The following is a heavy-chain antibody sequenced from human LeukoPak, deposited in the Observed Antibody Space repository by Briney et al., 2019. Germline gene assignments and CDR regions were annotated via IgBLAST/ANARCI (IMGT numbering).Heavy chain of an antibody. J-gene: IGHJ1*01. V-gene: IGHV3-23*01. D-gene: IGHD4/OR15-4a*01. Sequence: GGSLRLFCAASGFSFSNYGMNWVRQAPGKGLEWVSGISRSGDSTYYAASVKGRFTISRDNPENTLFLQMNSLRADDTAVYFCARNRPAGYDYDYGFELQHWGQGTLVTVSS. CDR2: ISRSGDST. CDR3: ARNRPAGYDYDYGFELQH. CDR1: GFSFSNYG.